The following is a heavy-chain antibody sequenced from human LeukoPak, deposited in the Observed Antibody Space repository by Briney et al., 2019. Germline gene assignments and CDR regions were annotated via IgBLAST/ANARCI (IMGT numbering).Heavy chain of an antibody. D-gene: IGHD6-25*01. J-gene: IGHJ3*02. Sequence: GGPLRLACTLSGASVTDTLIDWVRQAPGKGREWVANIKEDGSKKYYVESVRGRFTISRDNAENSLYLQMNSLSAEDTAVYYCARDSRSCRSSDCRGDAFDIWGQGTMVTVSS. V-gene: IGHV3-7*01. CDR3: ARDSRSCRSSDCRGDAFDI. CDR1: GASVTDTL. CDR2: IKEDGSKK.